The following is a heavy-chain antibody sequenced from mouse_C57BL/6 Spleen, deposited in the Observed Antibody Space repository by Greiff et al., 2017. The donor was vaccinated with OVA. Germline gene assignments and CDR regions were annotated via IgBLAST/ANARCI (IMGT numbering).Heavy chain of an antibody. J-gene: IGHJ1*03. D-gene: IGHD4-1*01. V-gene: IGHV1-64*01. CDR2: IHPNSGST. CDR1: GYTFTSYW. Sequence: VQLQQSGAELVKPGASVKLSCKASGYTFTSYWMHWVKQRPGQGLEWIGMIHPNSGSTNYNEKFKSKATLTVDKSSSTAYMQLSSLTSEDSAVYYCARSWDEGYWYFDVWGTGTTVTVSS. CDR3: ARSWDEGYWYFDV.